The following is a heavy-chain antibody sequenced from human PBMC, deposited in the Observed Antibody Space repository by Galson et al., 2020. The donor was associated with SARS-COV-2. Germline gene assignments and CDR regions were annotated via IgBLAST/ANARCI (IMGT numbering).Heavy chain of an antibody. J-gene: IGHJ4*02. CDR3: ARILDY. V-gene: IGHV4-38-2*02. CDR1: GYSISSGYY. Sequence: SETLSLTCTVSGYSISSGYYWGWIRPPPGKGLEFIGSIYNSGTTYYNPSLRSRVTISVDTSQNQFSLKLTSVTAADTAVYYCARILDYWGQGTLVTVSS. CDR2: IYNSGTT.